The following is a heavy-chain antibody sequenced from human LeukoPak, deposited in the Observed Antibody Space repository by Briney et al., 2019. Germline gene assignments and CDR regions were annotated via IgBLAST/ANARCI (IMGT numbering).Heavy chain of an antibody. V-gene: IGHV3-7*01. D-gene: IGHD6-19*01. CDR3: AKSRLYSSGSTDY. Sequence: GGSLRLSCAASGFTFSSYWMSWVRQAPGKGLEWVANIKQDGSEKYYVDSVKGRFTISRDNSKNTLYMEMNSLRPEDTAVYYCAKSRLYSSGSTDYWGQGTLVTVSS. CDR1: GFTFSSYW. J-gene: IGHJ4*02. CDR2: IKQDGSEK.